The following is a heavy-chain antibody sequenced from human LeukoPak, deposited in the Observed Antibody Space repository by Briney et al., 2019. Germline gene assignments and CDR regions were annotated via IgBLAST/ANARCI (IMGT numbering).Heavy chain of an antibody. CDR3: AKDWAVDTAMAALSYYYYGMDV. Sequence: PGGSLRLSCVASGFTFSDYWMYWVRQAPGKGLEWVSLISGDGGSTYYADSVKGRFTISRDNSKNSLYLQMNSLRTEDTALYYCAKDWAVDTAMAALSYYYYGMDVWGQGTTVTVSS. CDR1: GFTFSDYW. CDR2: ISGDGGST. V-gene: IGHV3-43*02. D-gene: IGHD5-18*01. J-gene: IGHJ6*02.